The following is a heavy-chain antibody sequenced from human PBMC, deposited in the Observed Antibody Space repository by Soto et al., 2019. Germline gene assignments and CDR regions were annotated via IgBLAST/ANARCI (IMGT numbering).Heavy chain of an antibody. Sequence: QVQLQESGPGLVKPSQTLSLTCTVSGGSISSGGYYWSWIRQHPGKGLEWIGYIYYSGSTYYNPSLKSRVTIAVDTSKNQFSLKLSSVTAADTAVYYCARASVGGYSYGPIPHWGQGTLVTVSS. D-gene: IGHD5-18*01. CDR2: IYYSGST. CDR3: ARASVGGYSYGPIPH. V-gene: IGHV4-31*03. CDR1: GGSISSGGYY. J-gene: IGHJ4*02.